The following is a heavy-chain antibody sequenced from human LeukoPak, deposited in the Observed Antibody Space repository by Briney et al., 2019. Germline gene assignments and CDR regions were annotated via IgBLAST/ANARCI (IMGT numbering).Heavy chain of an antibody. CDR2: IKQDGTEK. D-gene: IGHD3-10*02. J-gene: IGHJ6*04. CDR1: GFTFTTYW. Sequence: GGSLRLSCAASGFTFTTYWMSWVRQAPGKGLEWVANIKQDGTEKYYVDSVKGRFTISRDNAKNSLNLQMNSLRAEDTAVYYCAELGITMIGGVWGKGTTVTISS. CDR3: AELGITMIGGV. V-gene: IGHV3-7*01.